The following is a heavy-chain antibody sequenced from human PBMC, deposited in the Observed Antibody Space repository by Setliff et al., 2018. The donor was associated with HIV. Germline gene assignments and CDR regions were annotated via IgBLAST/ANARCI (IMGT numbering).Heavy chain of an antibody. CDR1: GGSISSSNW. V-gene: IGHV4-4*02. J-gene: IGHJ5*02. CDR2: IYHSGST. Sequence: SETLSLTCAVSGGSISSSNWWSWVRQSPGKGLEWIGEIYHSGSTNYNPSLKSRVIISVDKSKNQFSLKLNSVTAADTAVYYCARNYDILTGYSPPNWFDPWGQGTLVTVS. CDR3: ARNYDILTGYSPPNWFDP. D-gene: IGHD3-9*01.